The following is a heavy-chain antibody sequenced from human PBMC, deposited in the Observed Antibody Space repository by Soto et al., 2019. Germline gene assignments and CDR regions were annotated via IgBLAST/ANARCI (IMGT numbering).Heavy chain of an antibody. D-gene: IGHD4-17*01. CDR2: ISAYNGNT. CDR1: GYTFTSYG. Sequence: QVQLVQSGAEVKKPGASVKVSCKASGYTFTSYGISWVRQAPGQGLEWMGWISAYNGNTNYAQKPQGRVTMTTDTSTSTAYMGLRSLRSDDTAVYYCARDRPSTVRTGLFDYWGQGTLVTVSS. J-gene: IGHJ4*02. V-gene: IGHV1-18*01. CDR3: ARDRPSTVRTGLFDY.